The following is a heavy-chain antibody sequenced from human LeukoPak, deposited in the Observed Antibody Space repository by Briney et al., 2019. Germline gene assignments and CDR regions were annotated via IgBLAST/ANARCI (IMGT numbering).Heavy chain of an antibody. D-gene: IGHD3-22*01. CDR3: ARVGAIVDSSGYYYDWFDP. CDR2: INPSGGST. V-gene: IGHV1-46*01. J-gene: IGHJ5*02. Sequence: ASVKVSCKASGNTFTNYYVHWVRQAPGQGLEWMGIINPSGGSTSYAQKFQGRVTMTRDTSTSTVYMELSSLRSEDTAVYYCARVGAIVDSSGYYYDWFDPWGQGTLVTVSS. CDR1: GNTFTNYY.